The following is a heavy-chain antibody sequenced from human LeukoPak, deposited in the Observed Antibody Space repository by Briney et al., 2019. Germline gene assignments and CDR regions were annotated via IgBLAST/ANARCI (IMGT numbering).Heavy chain of an antibody. CDR3: ARGSVDAGLATGY. D-gene: IGHD5-18*01. V-gene: IGHV3-66*01. Sequence: PGGSLRLSCAVSGFTVSSNYMTWVRQAPGKGLEWVSVIYSGGNKYYADSVKGRFTISRDNSQKTLYLQMHSLRVEDTAVYYCARGSVDAGLATGYWGQGTRVTVSA. CDR1: GFTVSSNY. CDR2: IYSGGNK. J-gene: IGHJ4*02.